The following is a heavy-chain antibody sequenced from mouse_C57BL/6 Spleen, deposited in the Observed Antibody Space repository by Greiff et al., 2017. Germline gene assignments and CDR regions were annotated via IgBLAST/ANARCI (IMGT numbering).Heavy chain of an antibody. CDR2: IYPGDGDT. D-gene: IGHD2-2*01. CDR1: GYAFSSFW. Sequence: QVQLKQSGPELVKPVASVKISCKASGYAFSSFWMNWVKQRPGKGLEWIGRIYPGDGDTNYNGKFKGKATLTADKSSSTAYMQLSSLTSEDSAVYFCARRVYGYDRGYYAMDYWGQGTSVTVSS. V-gene: IGHV1-82*01. J-gene: IGHJ4*01. CDR3: ARRVYGYDRGYYAMDY.